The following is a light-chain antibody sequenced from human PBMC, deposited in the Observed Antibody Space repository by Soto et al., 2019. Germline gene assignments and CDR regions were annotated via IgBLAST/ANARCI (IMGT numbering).Light chain of an antibody. CDR2: SNI. CDR1: GSNIGAGYD. Sequence: QTVVTQPPSVSGAPGQRVTISCTGSGSNIGAGYDVHWYQLVSGTAPRLLIYSNINRPSGVPDRFSGSRSGASASLAITGLQAEDEAHYYCQYFDNKPHVLFGGGTKLTVL. CDR3: QYFDNKPHVL. J-gene: IGLJ3*02. V-gene: IGLV1-40*03.